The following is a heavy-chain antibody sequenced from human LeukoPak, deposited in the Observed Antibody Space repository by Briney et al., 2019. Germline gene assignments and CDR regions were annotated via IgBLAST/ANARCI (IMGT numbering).Heavy chain of an antibody. CDR1: GFTFGDYY. D-gene: IGHD3-9*01. V-gene: IGHV3-11*01. Sequence: PGGSLRLSCAASGFTFGDYYMSWIRQAPGKGLEWVSYISSSGSTIYYADSVRGRFTISWDNAKNSLYLQMNSLRAEDTAVYYCARGPGDDIAHFDYWGQGTLVTVSS. CDR2: ISSSGSTI. CDR3: ARGPGDDIAHFDY. J-gene: IGHJ4*02.